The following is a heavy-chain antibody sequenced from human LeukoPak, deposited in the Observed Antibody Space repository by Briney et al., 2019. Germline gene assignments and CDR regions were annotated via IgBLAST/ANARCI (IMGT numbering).Heavy chain of an antibody. Sequence: SQTLSLTCTVSGGSISSGGYYWSWIRQPPGKGLEWIGYIYHSGSTYYKPSLKSRVTISVDRYNHQFSLKLSSVTAGDTAVYYCARYTSYCGGDCYVRYYFDYWGQGTLVTVSS. CDR1: GGSISSGGYY. J-gene: IGHJ4*02. CDR2: IYHSGST. V-gene: IGHV4-30-2*01. CDR3: ARYTSYCGGDCYVRYYFDY. D-gene: IGHD2-21*01.